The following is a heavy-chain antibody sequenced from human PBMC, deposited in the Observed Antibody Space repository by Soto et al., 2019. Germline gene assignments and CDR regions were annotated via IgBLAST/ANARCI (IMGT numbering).Heavy chain of an antibody. D-gene: IGHD1-1*01. CDR3: ARGGTRPPYYYYGMDV. CDR2: IYYSGST. CDR1: GGSISSGGYY. J-gene: IGHJ6*02. V-gene: IGHV4-31*03. Sequence: SETLSLTCTVSGGSISSGGYYWSWIRQHPGKGLEWIGYIYYSGSTYYNPSLKSRVTISVDTSKNQFSLRLSSVTAADTAVYYCARGGTRPPYYYYGMDVWGQGTTVTVSS.